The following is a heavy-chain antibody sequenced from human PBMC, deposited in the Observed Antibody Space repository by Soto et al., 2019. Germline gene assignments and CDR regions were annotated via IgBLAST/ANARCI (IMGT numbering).Heavy chain of an antibody. CDR3: ARLGAYYQSLAP. Sequence: DPLCLTWIVSVAAFRPNYWIWIRQSPGKGLEWIGYIYYAGTTSYNPSLKSRVTISLETSKSQFSLRLTSVTAADTAVYYCARLGAYYQSLAPWGPGTLVT. CDR1: VAAFRPNY. D-gene: IGHD2-21*01. V-gene: IGHV4-59*08. CDR2: IYYAGTT. J-gene: IGHJ5*02.